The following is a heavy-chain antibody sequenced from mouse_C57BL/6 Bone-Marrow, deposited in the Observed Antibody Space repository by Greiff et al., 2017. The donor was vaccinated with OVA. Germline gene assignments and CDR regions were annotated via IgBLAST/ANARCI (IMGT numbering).Heavy chain of an antibody. CDR1: GYTFTSYW. Sequence: VQLQQPGAELVKPGASVKMSCKASGYTFTSYWITWVKQRPGQGLEWIGDIYPGSGSTNYNEKFKSKATLTVDTSSSTAYMQLSSLTSEDSAVYYCARLDYYSAWFAYWGQGTLVTVSA. CDR3: ARLDYYSAWFAY. V-gene: IGHV1-55*01. D-gene: IGHD1-1*01. J-gene: IGHJ3*01. CDR2: IYPGSGST.